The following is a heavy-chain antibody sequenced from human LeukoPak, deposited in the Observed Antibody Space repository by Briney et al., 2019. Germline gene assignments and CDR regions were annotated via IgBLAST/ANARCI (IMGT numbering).Heavy chain of an antibody. Sequence: ASVKVSCKASGYTFTGYYMHWVRQAPGQGLEWMGWINPNSGGTNYAQKFTGRVTRTRDTSISPAYMELSRLRSDDTAVYYCARAGATVTTPPDRDYYYYYMDVWGKGTTVTVSS. CDR1: GYTFTGYY. D-gene: IGHD4-17*01. J-gene: IGHJ6*03. CDR3: ARAGATVTTPPDRDYYYYYMDV. CDR2: INPNSGGT. V-gene: IGHV1-2*02.